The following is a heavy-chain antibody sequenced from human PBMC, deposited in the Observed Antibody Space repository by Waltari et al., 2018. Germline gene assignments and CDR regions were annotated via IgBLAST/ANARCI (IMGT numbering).Heavy chain of an antibody. CDR1: GYTLTELS. V-gene: IGHV1-24*01. CDR2: VEPEDGET. J-gene: IGHJ4*02. Sequence: QVQLVQSGAEVKKPGASVKVSCKVSGYTLTELSMHWVRQAPGKGLEWMGGVEPEDGETIYAQKFQGRVTMTEDTSTDTAYMELSSLRSEDTAVYYCATDSHSLTTGAVYFDYWGQGTLVTVSS. CDR3: ATDSHSLTTGAVYFDY. D-gene: IGHD4-17*01.